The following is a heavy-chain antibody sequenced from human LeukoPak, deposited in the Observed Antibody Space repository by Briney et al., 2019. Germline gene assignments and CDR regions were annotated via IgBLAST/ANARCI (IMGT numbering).Heavy chain of an antibody. Sequence: ASLKVSCKASGYTFNTYGIRWVRQAPGQGLEWMGWISTYDGNTNYAQNLQGRDTMTTDTSTRTAYMELRSLRSGDTAVYYCARWSYSSDWYFGTFDIWGQGTTVTISS. CDR2: ISTYDGNT. V-gene: IGHV1-18*01. CDR3: ARWSYSSDWYFGTFDI. D-gene: IGHD6-19*01. J-gene: IGHJ3*02. CDR1: GYTFNTYG.